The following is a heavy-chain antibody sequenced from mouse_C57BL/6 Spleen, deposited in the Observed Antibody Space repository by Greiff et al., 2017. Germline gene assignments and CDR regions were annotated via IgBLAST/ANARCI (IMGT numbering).Heavy chain of an antibody. D-gene: IGHD1-1*01. CDR1: GYTFTSYW. CDR2: IDPSDSNT. CDR3: ARSCTVVATGIDY. Sequence: QVQLQQPGAELVMPGASVKLSCKASGYTFTSYWMHWVKQRPGQGLEWIGEIDPSDSNTNYNQKFKGKSTLTVDKSSSTAYMQLSSLTSEDSAVDTCARSCTVVATGIDYCGQGTTLTVSS. V-gene: IGHV1-69*01. J-gene: IGHJ2*01.